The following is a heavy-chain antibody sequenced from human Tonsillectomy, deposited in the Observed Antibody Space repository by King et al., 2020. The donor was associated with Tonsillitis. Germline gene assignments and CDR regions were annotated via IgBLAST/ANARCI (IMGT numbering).Heavy chain of an antibody. V-gene: IGHV4-34*01. D-gene: IGHD2-15*01. Sequence: VQLQQWGAGLLKPSETLSLTCAVYNGSFSGYFWTWIRQPPGKGLEWIGEINHSGSTNYNPSLKSRVTVLADTSKNQFSLKVSSVTAADTAVYYCARGPQTPPPCSCYSEQFYYYYMDVWGKGTTVTVSS. CDR2: INHSGST. CDR3: ARGPQTPPPCSCYSEQFYYYYMDV. CDR1: NGSFSGYF. J-gene: IGHJ6*03.